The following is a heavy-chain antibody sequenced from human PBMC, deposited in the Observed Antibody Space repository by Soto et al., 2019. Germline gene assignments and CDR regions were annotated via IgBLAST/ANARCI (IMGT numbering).Heavy chain of an antibody. CDR2: MKPDSGNT. CDR3: ARGRFRRNWFDP. Sequence: QVQLVQSGAEVKKPGASVKVSCKASGYTFTNYDIHWVRQATGQGLGWMGWMKPDSGNTGQSKQSQGRVTMTRDTPISTAYMEMSSLRSEDTAVYYWARGRFRRNWFDPWGKGTVFTVSS. J-gene: IGHJ5*02. D-gene: IGHD3-16*01. V-gene: IGHV1-8*01. CDR1: GYTFTNYD.